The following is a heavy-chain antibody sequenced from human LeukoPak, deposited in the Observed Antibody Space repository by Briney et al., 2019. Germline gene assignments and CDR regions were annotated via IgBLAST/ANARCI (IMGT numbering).Heavy chain of an antibody. V-gene: IGHV5-51*01. CDR2: IYPGDSDT. Sequence: GESLKISCNGSGYSFTSYWIGWVRPMPGKGLEWMGIIYPGDSDTRYSPSFQGQVTISADKSISTAYLQWSSLKASDTAMYYCARLERITGTINNWFDPWGQGTLVTVSS. J-gene: IGHJ5*02. CDR1: GYSFTSYW. CDR3: ARLERITGTINNWFDP. D-gene: IGHD1-7*01.